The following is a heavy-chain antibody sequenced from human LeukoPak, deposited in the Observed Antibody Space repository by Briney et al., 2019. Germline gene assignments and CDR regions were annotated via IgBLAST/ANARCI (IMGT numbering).Heavy chain of an antibody. CDR2: ISSSSSYI. J-gene: IGHJ4*02. Sequence: GGSLRLSCAASGFTFSSYSMNWVRQAPGKGLEWVSSISSSSSYIYYADSVKGRFTISRDNAKNSLYLQMNSLRAEDTAVYYCARDSFSGSPGDYWGQGTLVTVSS. V-gene: IGHV3-21*01. CDR3: ARDSFSGSPGDY. D-gene: IGHD1-26*01. CDR1: GFTFSSYS.